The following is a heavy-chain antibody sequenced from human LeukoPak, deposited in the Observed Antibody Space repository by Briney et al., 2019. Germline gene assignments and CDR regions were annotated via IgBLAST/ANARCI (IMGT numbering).Heavy chain of an antibody. CDR3: ARAPSTTLRFFDY. CDR1: GYSFTSYW. D-gene: IGHD4-17*01. J-gene: IGHJ4*02. V-gene: IGHV5-10-1*01. CDR2: IGPSDSYT. Sequence: GESLKISCKGSGYSFTSYWISWVRQMPGKGLEWMGRIGPSDSYTNYSPSFQGHVTISADKSISTAYLHWSSLKASDTAMYYCARAPSTTLRFFDYWAQGTLVTVSS.